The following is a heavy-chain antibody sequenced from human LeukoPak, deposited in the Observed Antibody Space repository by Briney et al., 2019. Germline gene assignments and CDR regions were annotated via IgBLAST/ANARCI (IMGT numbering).Heavy chain of an antibody. CDR1: GYTFTGYY. V-gene: IGHV1-2*02. CDR3: ARDPYYDYVWGSYRYTYYFDY. D-gene: IGHD3-16*02. CDR2: INPNSGGT. J-gene: IGHJ4*02. Sequence: GASVKVPCKASGYTFTGYYMHWVRQAPGQGLEWMGWINPNSGGTNYAQKFQGRVTMTRDTSISTAYMELSRLRSDDTAVYYCARDPYYDYVWGSYRYTYYFDYWGQGTLVTVSS.